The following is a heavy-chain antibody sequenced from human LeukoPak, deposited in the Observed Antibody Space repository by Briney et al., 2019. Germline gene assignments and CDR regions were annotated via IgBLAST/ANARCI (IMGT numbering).Heavy chain of an antibody. Sequence: SVKVSCKASGYTFTSYAISWVRQAPGQGLEWMGRIIPIFGTANYAQKFQGRVTITTDESTSTAYMELSSLRSEDTAVYYCARDWTDSSGYLYAFDIWGQGTMVTVSS. J-gene: IGHJ3*02. D-gene: IGHD3-22*01. CDR2: IIPIFGTA. V-gene: IGHV1-69*05. CDR3: ARDWTDSSGYLYAFDI. CDR1: GYTFTSYA.